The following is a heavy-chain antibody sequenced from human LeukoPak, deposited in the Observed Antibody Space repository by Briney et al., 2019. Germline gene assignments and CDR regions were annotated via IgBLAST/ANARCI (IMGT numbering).Heavy chain of an antibody. CDR3: ASSGHYYGAFDI. J-gene: IGHJ3*02. CDR2: MNPNSGNT. D-gene: IGHD3-22*01. Sequence: GASVKVSCKASGYTFTSYDINWVRQATGQGLEWMGWMNPNSGNTGYAQKFQGRVTMTRNTSISTAYMELSSLRSEDTAVYYCASSGHYYGAFDIWGQGTMVTVSS. CDR1: GYTFTSYD. V-gene: IGHV1-8*01.